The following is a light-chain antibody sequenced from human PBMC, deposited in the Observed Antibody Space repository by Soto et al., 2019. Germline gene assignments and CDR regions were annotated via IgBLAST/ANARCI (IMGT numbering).Light chain of an antibody. CDR1: QSVSSSY. V-gene: IGKV3-20*01. J-gene: IGKJ2*01. CDR3: QQYGSSLPMYT. Sequence: EIVLTQSPGTLSLSPGERATLSCRASQSVSSSYLAWYQQKPGQAPRLLIYGASSRATGIPDRFSGSGSGTAVTLTISRLEPEDVAVDYCQQYGSSLPMYTFGQGTKLEIK. CDR2: GAS.